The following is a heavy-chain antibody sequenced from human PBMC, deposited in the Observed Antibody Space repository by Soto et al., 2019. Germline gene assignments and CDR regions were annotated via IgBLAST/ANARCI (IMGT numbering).Heavy chain of an antibody. CDR3: ARECGPQNVYCSSTSCYRGCSYYYGMDV. D-gene: IGHD2-2*01. V-gene: IGHV3-7*04. J-gene: IGHJ6*02. CDR2: IKQDGSEK. Sequence: GGSLRLSCAASGFTFSSYWMSWVRQAPGKGLEWVANIKQDGSEKYYVDSVKGRFTISRDNAKNSLYLQMNSLRAEDTAVYYCARECGPQNVYCSSTSCYRGCSYYYGMDVWGQGTTVTVSS. CDR1: GFTFSSYW.